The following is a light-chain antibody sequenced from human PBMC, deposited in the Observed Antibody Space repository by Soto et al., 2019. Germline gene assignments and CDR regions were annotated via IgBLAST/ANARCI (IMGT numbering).Light chain of an antibody. V-gene: IGKV3-20*01. CDR2: GAS. CDR3: QQYLSLPVT. CDR1: QTVTSNY. J-gene: IGKJ2*01. Sequence: EVVLTQSPGTLCLSPGERATLSCRASQTVTSNYLAWYQQKPGQAPRHLIYGASSRATDIPHRFSGSGSGTDFTLTISRLEPEDFALYYCQQYLSLPVTFGQGTKLEIK.